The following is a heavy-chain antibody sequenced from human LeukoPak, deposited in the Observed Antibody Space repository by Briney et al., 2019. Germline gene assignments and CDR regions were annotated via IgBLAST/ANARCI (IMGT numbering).Heavy chain of an antibody. V-gene: IGHV1-2*02. CDR3: ARNLGLVGATIDY. J-gene: IGHJ4*02. D-gene: IGHD1-26*01. Sequence: ASVKVSCKASGYTFTRYDINWVRQAPGQGLEWMGWINPNSGGTNYAQKFQGRVTMTRDTSISTAYMELSRLRSDDTAVYYCARNLGLVGATIDYWGQGTLVTVSS. CDR2: INPNSGGT. CDR1: GYTFTRYD.